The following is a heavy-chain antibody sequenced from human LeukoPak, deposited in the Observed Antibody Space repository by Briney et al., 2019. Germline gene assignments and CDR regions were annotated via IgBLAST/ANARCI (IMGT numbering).Heavy chain of an antibody. CDR3: ARDLVSGIAAAGGDWDGAFDI. CDR1: GDSVSSNSAA. J-gene: IGHJ3*02. D-gene: IGHD6-13*01. Sequence: SQTPSLTCAISGDSVSSNSAAWNWIRQSPSRGLEWLGRTYYRSKWYNDYAVSVKSRITINPDTSKNQFSLQLNSVTPEDTAVYYCARDLVSGIAAAGGDWDGAFDIWGQGTMVTVSS. CDR2: TYYRSKWYN. V-gene: IGHV6-1*01.